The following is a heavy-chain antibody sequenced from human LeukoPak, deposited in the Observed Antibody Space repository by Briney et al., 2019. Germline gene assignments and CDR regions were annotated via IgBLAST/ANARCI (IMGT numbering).Heavy chain of an antibody. D-gene: IGHD5-18*01. CDR3: AREENTAMVTDYGMDV. Sequence: GGSLRLSCAASGFTVSSNYMSWVRQAPGKGLEWVSVIYSGGSTYYADSVKDRFTISRDNSENTLYLQMNSLRAEDTAVYYCAREENTAMVTDYGMDVWGQGTTVTVSS. V-gene: IGHV3-66*01. CDR1: GFTVSSNY. J-gene: IGHJ6*02. CDR2: IYSGGST.